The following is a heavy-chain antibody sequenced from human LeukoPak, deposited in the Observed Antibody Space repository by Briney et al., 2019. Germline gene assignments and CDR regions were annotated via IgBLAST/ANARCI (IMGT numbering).Heavy chain of an antibody. J-gene: IGHJ6*04. D-gene: IGHD3-9*01. CDR3: PTERYFDWLFEFKYYYYYGMDV. CDR2: IIPIFGTA. Sequence: SVKLSCKASGGTFSSYAISWVRQAPGQGLEWMGGIIPIFGTANYAQKFQGRVTITADNSTSTAYMELSSLRSEDTAVYYCPTERYFDWLFEFKYYYYYGMDVWGKGTTVTVSS. V-gene: IGHV1-69*06. CDR1: GGTFSSYA.